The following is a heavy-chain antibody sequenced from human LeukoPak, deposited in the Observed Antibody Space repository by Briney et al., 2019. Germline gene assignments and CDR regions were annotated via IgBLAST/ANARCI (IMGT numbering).Heavy chain of an antibody. Sequence: GGSLRLSCAASGFTVDSNYLSWVRQAPGKGLEWVSAISGSGGSTYYADSVKGRFTISRDNSKNTLYLQMNSLRAEDTAVYYCALPPTLDAFDIWGQGTMVTVSS. V-gene: IGHV3-23*01. CDR1: GFTVDSNY. J-gene: IGHJ3*02. CDR2: ISGSGGST. CDR3: ALPPTLDAFDI.